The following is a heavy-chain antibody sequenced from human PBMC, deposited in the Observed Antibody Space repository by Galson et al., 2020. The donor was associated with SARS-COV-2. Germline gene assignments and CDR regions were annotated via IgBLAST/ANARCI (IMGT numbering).Heavy chain of an antibody. D-gene: IGHD6-13*01. CDR1: GFTFSSYA. CDR3: AKNPTPLGDVEYFDY. CDR2: ISGSGGST. J-gene: IGHJ4*02. Sequence: GGSLRLSCAASGFTFSSYAMSWVRQAPGKGLEWVSAISGSGGSTYYADSVKGRFTISRDNSKNTLYLQMNSLRAEDTAVYYCAKNPTPLGDVEYFDYWGQGTLVTVSS. V-gene: IGHV3-23*01.